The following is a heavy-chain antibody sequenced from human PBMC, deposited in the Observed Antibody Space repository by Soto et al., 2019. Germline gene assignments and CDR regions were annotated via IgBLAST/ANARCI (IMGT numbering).Heavy chain of an antibody. J-gene: IGHJ4*02. CDR3: ARASGESYPGSRVFDS. CDR2: ITNTGGDT. V-gene: IGHV3-23*01. Sequence: GASVRVSCAASGFTFSSNAMSWVRQAPGKGLEWVSVITNTGGDTLYADSVKGRFTISRDNSKNTLYLQMNNLRAEDTAIYYCARASGESYPGSRVFDSWGQGTRVTVSS. CDR1: GFTFSSNA. D-gene: IGHD3-10*01.